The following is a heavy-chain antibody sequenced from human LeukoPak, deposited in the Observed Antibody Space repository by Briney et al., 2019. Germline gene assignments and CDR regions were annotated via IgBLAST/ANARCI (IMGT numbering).Heavy chain of an antibody. CDR2: ISYDGSNK. Sequence: GRSLRLSCAASGFTFSSYAMHWVRQAPGKGLEWVAVISYDGSNKYYADSVKGRFTISRDNSKNTLYLQMNSLRAEDTAAYYCARDQYYDYVWGSYRYSHGHGMDVWGQGTTVTVSS. V-gene: IGHV3-30-3*01. CDR1: GFTFSSYA. J-gene: IGHJ6*02. D-gene: IGHD3-16*02. CDR3: ARDQYYDYVWGSYRYSHGHGMDV.